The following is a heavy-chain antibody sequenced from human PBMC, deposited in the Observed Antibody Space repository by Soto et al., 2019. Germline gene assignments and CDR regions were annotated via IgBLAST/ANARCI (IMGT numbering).Heavy chain of an antibody. Sequence: GASVKVSCKVSGYTFSSYGISWVRQAPGQGLEWMGVINPSSLSTTHAQRFQGRVTVTSDTSTSTVYMELSSLRSEDTAVYYCAREHSGYEHDAFDIWGQGTMVTVSS. J-gene: IGHJ3*02. CDR2: INPSSLST. D-gene: IGHD5-12*01. V-gene: IGHV1-46*01. CDR1: GYTFSSYG. CDR3: AREHSGYEHDAFDI.